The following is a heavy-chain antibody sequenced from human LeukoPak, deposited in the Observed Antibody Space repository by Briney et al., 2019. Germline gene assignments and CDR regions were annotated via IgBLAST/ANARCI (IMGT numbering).Heavy chain of an antibody. CDR2: VRDNGEN. CDR3: ARQPVNTAAFDI. V-gene: IGHV4-59*08. D-gene: IGHD5-18*01. CDR1: GGLINAYY. Sequence: SETLSLTCTVSGGLINAYYWSWIRQPPGKGLEWIAYVRDNGENNYNPSLKSRVAISVGTANNQISLRLNFVTAADTAIYYCARQPVNTAAFDIWGLGTMVTVSS. J-gene: IGHJ3*02.